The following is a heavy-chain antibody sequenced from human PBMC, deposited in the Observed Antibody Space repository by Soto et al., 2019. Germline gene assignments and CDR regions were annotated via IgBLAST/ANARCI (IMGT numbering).Heavy chain of an antibody. CDR3: AAYYCAREGSSGWPFDY. D-gene: IGHD6-19*01. J-gene: IGHJ4*02. Sequence: QVQLVQSGAEVKKPGASVKVSCKTSGFTFTSYCMHWLRQAPGQGLEWMGIINPSGGGTSYAQKFQGRVTMTRDTSTSTAYMEMSSLRYEDTAMYYCAAYYCAREGSSGWPFDYWGQGTLVTVSS. CDR1: GFTFTSYC. V-gene: IGHV1-46*01. CDR2: INPSGGGT.